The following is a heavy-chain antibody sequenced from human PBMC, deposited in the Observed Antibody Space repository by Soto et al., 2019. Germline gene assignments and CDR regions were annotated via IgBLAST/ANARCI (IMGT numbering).Heavy chain of an antibody. CDR1: GGSINSGGYY. Sequence: QVQLQESGPGLVKPSQTLSLTCTVSGGSINSGGYYWSWIRQHPGKGLEWIGYVFYSGSTYYNPSLKSRVTISVDTSKNQFSLKLSSVTAADTAVYYCVRDLRGGSYGMDVWGQGTTVTVSS. CDR3: VRDLRGGSYGMDV. V-gene: IGHV4-31*03. D-gene: IGHD3-10*01. J-gene: IGHJ6*02. CDR2: VFYSGST.